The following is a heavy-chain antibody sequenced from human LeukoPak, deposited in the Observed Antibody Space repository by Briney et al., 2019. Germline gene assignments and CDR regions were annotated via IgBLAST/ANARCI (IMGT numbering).Heavy chain of an antibody. Sequence: GGSLGLSCAASGFTFSSYWMSWVRQAPGKGLEWVANIKQDGSEKYYVDSVKGRFTISRDNAKNSLYLQMNSLRAEDTAVYYCARDVQYGDYADLGALYYYYGMDVWGQGTTVTVSS. CDR3: ARDVQYGDYADLGALYYYYGMDV. D-gene: IGHD4-17*01. V-gene: IGHV3-7*01. CDR2: IKQDGSEK. J-gene: IGHJ6*02. CDR1: GFTFSSYW.